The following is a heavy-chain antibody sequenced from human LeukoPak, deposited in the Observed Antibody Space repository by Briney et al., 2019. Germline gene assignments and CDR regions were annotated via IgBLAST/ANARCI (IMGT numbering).Heavy chain of an antibody. CDR2: IIPIFGTA. CDR3: ARLCRSTSCYRGPYFDY. CDR1: GGTFSSYA. D-gene: IGHD2-2*01. V-gene: IGHV1-69*13. Sequence: ASVKVSCKASGGTFSSYAISWVRQAPGQGLEWMGGIIPIFGTANYAQKFQGRVTITADESTSTAYMELSSLRSEDTAVYYCARLCRSTSCYRGPYFDYWGQGTLVTVSS. J-gene: IGHJ4*02.